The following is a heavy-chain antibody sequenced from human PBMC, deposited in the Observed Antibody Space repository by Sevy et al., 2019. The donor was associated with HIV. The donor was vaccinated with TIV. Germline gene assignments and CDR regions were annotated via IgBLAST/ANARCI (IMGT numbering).Heavy chain of an antibody. CDR2: ISGSGGST. J-gene: IGHJ4*02. CDR1: GFTFGSYA. D-gene: IGHD2-2*01. Sequence: GGSLRLSCAASGFTFGSYAMSWVRQAPGKGLEWVSAISGSGGSTYYADSVKGRFTISRDNSKNTLYLQMNSLRAEDTAVYYCAKDHIVVVPAAHYFDYWGQGTLVTVSS. CDR3: AKDHIVVVPAAHYFDY. V-gene: IGHV3-23*01.